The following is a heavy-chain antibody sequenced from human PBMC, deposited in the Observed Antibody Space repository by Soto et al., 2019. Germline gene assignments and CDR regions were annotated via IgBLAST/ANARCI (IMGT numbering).Heavy chain of an antibody. Sequence: PSETLSLTCTVSGGSVSNGMYYWSWIRQPPGKGLEWIGNVYFTGTTIYNPSLKSRVTMSVDTYKDQFFLKLTSVTAADTAIYYCGSPFGGLIVNPADKWGQGTLVTVSS. CDR2: VYFTGTT. D-gene: IGHD3-16*01. CDR3: GSPFGGLIVNPADK. J-gene: IGHJ4*02. CDR1: GGSVSNGMYY. V-gene: IGHV4-61*01.